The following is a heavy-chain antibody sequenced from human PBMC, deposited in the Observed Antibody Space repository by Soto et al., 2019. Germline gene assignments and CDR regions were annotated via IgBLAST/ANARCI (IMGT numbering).Heavy chain of an antibody. D-gene: IGHD6-19*01. J-gene: IGHJ5*02. Sequence: QVQLVQSGAEVKKPGSSVKVSCKASGGTFSSYTISWVRQAPGQGLEWMGRIIPILGIANYAQKFQGRVTITADKPTSTAYMELSSLRSEDTAVYYCAIDASPDSSGWCDPWGQGTLVTVSS. CDR1: GGTFSSYT. CDR2: IIPILGIA. CDR3: AIDASPDSSGWCDP. V-gene: IGHV1-69*08.